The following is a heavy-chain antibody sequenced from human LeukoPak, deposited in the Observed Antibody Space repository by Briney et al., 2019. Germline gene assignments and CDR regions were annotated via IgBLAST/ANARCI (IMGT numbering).Heavy chain of an antibody. CDR3: AREADVWGSYRYDY. V-gene: IGHV1-69*04. CDR2: IIPILGIA. CDR1: GGAFSSYT. J-gene: IGHJ4*02. Sequence: SVKVSCKASGGAFSSYTIRWVRKAPGQGLEWMVRIIPILGIANYAQKFQGRVTITADKSTSTAYMELSSLRSEDTAVYYCAREADVWGSYRYDYWGQGTLVTVSS. D-gene: IGHD3-16*02.